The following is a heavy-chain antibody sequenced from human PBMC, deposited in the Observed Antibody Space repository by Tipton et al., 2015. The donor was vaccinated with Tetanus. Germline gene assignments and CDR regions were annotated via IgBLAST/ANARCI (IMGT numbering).Heavy chain of an antibody. J-gene: IGHJ4*02. CDR3: ARGWGSSWYYFDY. CDR2: IYTSGST. CDR1: GDSVSGYY. D-gene: IGHD6-13*01. Sequence: TLSLTCTVSGDSVSGYYWSWIRQPPGKGLEWIGRIYTSGSTNYNPSLKSRVIMSVDTSRRQFSLKLNSVTAADTAVYYCARGWGSSWYYFDYWGQGILVTVSS. V-gene: IGHV4-4*07.